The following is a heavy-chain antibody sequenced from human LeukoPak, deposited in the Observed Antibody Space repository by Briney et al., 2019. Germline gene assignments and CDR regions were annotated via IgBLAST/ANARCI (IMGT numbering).Heavy chain of an antibody. D-gene: IGHD3-16*02. Sequence: SETLSLTCTVSGGSIIMSNYYWAWIRQPPGKGLEWIGSVFYSGSTYYNPSLESRVTISADTSKNQFSLKLTSVTAADTAVFYCARQMGYYDYVWGSYRLDAFDIWGQGTVVTVSS. J-gene: IGHJ3*02. CDR1: GGSIIMSNYY. CDR2: VFYSGST. V-gene: IGHV4-39*01. CDR3: ARQMGYYDYVWGSYRLDAFDI.